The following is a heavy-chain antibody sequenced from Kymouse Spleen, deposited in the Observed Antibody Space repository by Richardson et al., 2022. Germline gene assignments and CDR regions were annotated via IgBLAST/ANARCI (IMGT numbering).Heavy chain of an antibody. D-gene: IGHD2-8*01. V-gene: IGHV3-33*01. CDR1: GFTFSSYG. Sequence: QVQLVESGGGVVQPGRSLRLSCAASGFTFSSYGMHWVRQAPGKGLEWVAVIWYDGSNKYYADSVKGRFTISRDNSKNTLYLQMNSLRAEDTAVYYCARVGTNGVCWDAFDIWGQGTMVTVSS. CDR2: IWYDGSNK. CDR3: ARVGTNGVCWDAFDI. J-gene: IGHJ3*02.